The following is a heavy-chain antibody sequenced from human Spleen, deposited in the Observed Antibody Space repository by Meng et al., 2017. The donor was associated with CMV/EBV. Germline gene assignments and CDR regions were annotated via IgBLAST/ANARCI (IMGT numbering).Heavy chain of an antibody. Sequence: GESLKISCAASGFTFSRDWMHWVRQAPGKGLVWVSRINPDGSSTDYADSVKGRFTITRDNAKSTLHLQVNSLTAEDTALYYCARELRGLREYWVRGTLVTVSS. J-gene: IGHJ4*02. CDR3: ARELRGLREY. V-gene: IGHV3-74*01. D-gene: IGHD2/OR15-2a*01. CDR2: INPDGSST. CDR1: GFTFSRDW.